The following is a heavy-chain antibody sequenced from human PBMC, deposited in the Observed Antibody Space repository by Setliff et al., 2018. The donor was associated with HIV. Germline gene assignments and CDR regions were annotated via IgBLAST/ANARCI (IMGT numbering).Heavy chain of an antibody. J-gene: IGHJ4*02. D-gene: IGHD2-8*01. CDR3: ARGTYYNGGHLPLDS. Sequence: SETLSLTCAVYGGAFNDYYWNWIRQPPGEGLQWIGEINHSGNINYNPSLRSRVTMSVDTSKKQFSLNVTSVTAADTAVCYCARGTYYNGGHLPLDSWGQGALVTVSS. CDR2: INHSGNI. CDR1: GGAFNDYY. V-gene: IGHV4-34*01.